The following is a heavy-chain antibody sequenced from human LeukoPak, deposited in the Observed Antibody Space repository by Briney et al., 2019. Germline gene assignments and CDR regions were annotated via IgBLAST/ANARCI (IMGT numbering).Heavy chain of an antibody. D-gene: IGHD3-9*01. V-gene: IGHV3-48*04. CDR1: GFTFSSYS. Sequence: GGSLRLSCAASGFTFSSYSMNWVRQAPGKGLEWVSHINIVNNAIYYSDSVKGRFTISRDNAKNSLYLQMNSLRAEDTAVYYCARDSHAYYDILTGYGSLDYWGQGTLVNVSS. CDR3: ARDSHAYYDILTGYGSLDY. J-gene: IGHJ4*02. CDR2: INIVNNAI.